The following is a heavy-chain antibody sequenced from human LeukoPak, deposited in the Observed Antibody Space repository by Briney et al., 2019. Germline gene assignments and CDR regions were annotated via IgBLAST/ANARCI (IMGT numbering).Heavy chain of an antibody. J-gene: IGHJ2*01. CDR3: ARVPRGGDDWYFDL. Sequence: QPGRSLRLSCTASGFTFGDNAMSWVRQAPGKGLEWVGFIRSKAYGATTEYAASMTGRFTISRVDSKSIAYLQMNSLKTEDTAVYFCARVPRGGDDWYFDLWGRGILVTVSS. V-gene: IGHV3-49*04. CDR2: IRSKAYGATT. D-gene: IGHD2-21*02. CDR1: GFTFGDNA.